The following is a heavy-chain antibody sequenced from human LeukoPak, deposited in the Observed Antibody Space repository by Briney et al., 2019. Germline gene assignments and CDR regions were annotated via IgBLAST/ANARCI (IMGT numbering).Heavy chain of an antibody. V-gene: IGHV3-21*01. CDR1: GFTFSSYS. CDR2: ISSSSSYI. J-gene: IGHJ4*02. Sequence: GGSLRLSCAASGFTFSSYSMNWVRQAPGKGLEWVSSISSSSSYIYYADSVKGRFTISRDNAKNSLYLQMNSLRAEDTAVYYCTRGLHYYDSSGLGPFDYWGQGTLVTVSS. CDR3: TRGLHYYDSSGLGPFDY. D-gene: IGHD3-22*01.